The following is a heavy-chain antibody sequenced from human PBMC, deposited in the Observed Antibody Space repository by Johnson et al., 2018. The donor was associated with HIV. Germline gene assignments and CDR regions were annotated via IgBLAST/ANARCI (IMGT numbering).Heavy chain of an antibody. CDR3: ANGGGGAFDI. CDR2: MSYDGTDK. V-gene: IGHV3-30*04. D-gene: IGHD3-16*01. Sequence: QVQLVESGGGVVQPGKSLRLSCAASGFTFSRYTMHWVRQAPGKGLAWVAVMSYDGTDKYYADSVKGRFTISRDNSKNTLYLQMNSLRAEDTAVYYCANGGGGAFDIWGQGTMVTVSS. J-gene: IGHJ3*02. CDR1: GFTFSRYT.